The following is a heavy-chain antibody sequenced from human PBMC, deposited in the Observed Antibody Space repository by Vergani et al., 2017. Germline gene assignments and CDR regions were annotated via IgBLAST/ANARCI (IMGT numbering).Heavy chain of an antibody. D-gene: IGHD1-14*01. Sequence: QVQLVESGGGVVQPGRSLRLSCAASGFTFNQYGMHWVRQAPGKGLDGVAVTWYDGNNKQYADSVKGRFTISRDNSKSTMYLQMNSLRDEDTGVYYCARDFRLLYNRFDPWGQGALVTVSS. CDR2: TWYDGNNK. J-gene: IGHJ5*02. V-gene: IGHV3-33*01. CDR3: ARDFRLLYNRFDP. CDR1: GFTFNQYG.